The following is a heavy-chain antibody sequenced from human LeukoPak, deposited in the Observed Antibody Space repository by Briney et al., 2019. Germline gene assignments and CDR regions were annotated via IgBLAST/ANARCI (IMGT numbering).Heavy chain of an antibody. CDR2: IQFDGSET. V-gene: IGHV3-30*02. CDR3: AKDRCSRTSCRNLFDP. Sequence: HPGGSLRLSCAASGFTFSNYGMHWVRQAPGKGLEWVAFIQFDGSETYYADSVKGRFAISRDNSKNTLYLQMNTLTVEDTAVYYCAKDRCSRTSCRNLFDPWGQGILVTVSS. CDR1: GFTFSNYG. D-gene: IGHD2-2*01. J-gene: IGHJ5*02.